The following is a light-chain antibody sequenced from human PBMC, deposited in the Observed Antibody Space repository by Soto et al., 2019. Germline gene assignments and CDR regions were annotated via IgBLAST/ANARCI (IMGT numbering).Light chain of an antibody. CDR1: QRIGSN. CDR2: GAS. V-gene: IGKV3-15*01. J-gene: IGKJ1*01. Sequence: EIVVTQSPVTLSVSPGERATLSCTASQRIGSNLAWYQQKPGQAPRLLIYGASTRATGIPDTFSGTGSATAFTLTISSLQSDDVAVYYCQQYYDWPQTFGQGTKVDIK. CDR3: QQYYDWPQT.